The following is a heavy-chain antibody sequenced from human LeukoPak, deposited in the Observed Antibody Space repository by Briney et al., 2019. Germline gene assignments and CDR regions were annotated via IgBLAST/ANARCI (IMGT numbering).Heavy chain of an antibody. CDR3: ARDRIAAVGTLDY. V-gene: IGHV1-2*02. D-gene: IGHD6-13*01. J-gene: IGHJ4*02. CDR2: INPNSGGT. Sequence: ASVKVSCKSSGYTFTVYYMHWVRQAPGQGLEWMGWINPNSGGTNYAQKFQGRVTMTRDTSIRKVYMELSRLRSEDTGVYYCARDRIAAVGTLDYWGQGTLVTVSS. CDR1: GYTFTVYY.